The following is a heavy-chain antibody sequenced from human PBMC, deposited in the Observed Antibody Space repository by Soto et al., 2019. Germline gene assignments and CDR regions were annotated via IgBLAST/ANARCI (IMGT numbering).Heavy chain of an antibody. D-gene: IGHD3-10*01. Sequence: RRLSCAASGFTFSSYAMSWVRQAPGKGLEWVSAISGSGGSTYYADSVKGRFTISRDNSKNTLYLQMNSLRAEDTAVYYCAKGGFINPLWDYWGQGTLVTVSS. CDR2: ISGSGGST. CDR3: AKGGFINPLWDY. J-gene: IGHJ4*02. V-gene: IGHV3-23*01. CDR1: GFTFSSYA.